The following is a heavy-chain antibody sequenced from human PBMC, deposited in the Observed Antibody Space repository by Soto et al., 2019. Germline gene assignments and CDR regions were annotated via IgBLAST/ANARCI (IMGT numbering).Heavy chain of an antibody. CDR3: ARTYYYGSGSLYYFDY. J-gene: IGHJ4*02. CDR2: IYYSGST. Sequence: SETLSLTCTVSGGSISSYYWSWIRQPPGKGLEWIGYIYYSGSTNYNPSLKSRVTISVDTSKNQSSLKLSSVTAADTAVYYCARTYYYGSGSLYYFDYWGRGTLVTVSS. D-gene: IGHD3-10*01. CDR1: GGSISSYY. V-gene: IGHV4-59*01.